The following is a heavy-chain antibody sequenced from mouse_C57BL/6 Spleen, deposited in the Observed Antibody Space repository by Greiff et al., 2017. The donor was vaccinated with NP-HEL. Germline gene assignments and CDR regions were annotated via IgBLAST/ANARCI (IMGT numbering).Heavy chain of an antibody. CDR1: GYAFTNYL. V-gene: IGHV1-54*01. D-gene: IGHD1-1*01. CDR3: ASYGPIYAMDY. CDR2: INPGSGGT. Sequence: VKLQESGAELVRPGTSVKVSCKASGYAFTNYLIEWVKQRPGQGLEWIGVINPGSGGTNYNEKFKGKATLTADKSSSTAYMQLSSLTSEDSAVYSCASYGPIYAMDYWGQGTSVTVSS. J-gene: IGHJ4*01.